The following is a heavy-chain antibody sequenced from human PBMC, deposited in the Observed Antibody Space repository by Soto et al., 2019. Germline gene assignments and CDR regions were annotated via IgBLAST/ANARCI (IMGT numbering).Heavy chain of an antibody. J-gene: IGHJ3*02. V-gene: IGHV1-18*01. CDR2: ISAYNGKR. CDR3: ARGRIVASIHDAFEI. Sequence: QGQLLQSGDEVKKPGASVRVSCRASGYDFTSCGISWVRQAPGQGLEWVSWISAYNGKRDTAQKFQGRVTMTLDTSTDTAHMELGDLTSADTAVYYCARGRIVASIHDAFEIWGQGTMVAVSS. CDR1: GYDFTSCG. D-gene: IGHD2-21*01.